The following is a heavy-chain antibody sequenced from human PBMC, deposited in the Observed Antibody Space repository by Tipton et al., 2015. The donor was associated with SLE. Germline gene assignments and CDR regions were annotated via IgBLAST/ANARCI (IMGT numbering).Heavy chain of an antibody. J-gene: IGHJ4*02. CDR3: AAGVISGANAVDY. CDR2: ISYDGTDK. Sequence: SLRLSCAASGFTFSTHAMNWVRQAPGKGLEWVAVISYDGTDKHYADSVKGRFTMSRDNSNNRVYLQILSLRGEDTAVYYCAAGVISGANAVDYWGQGTLVTVSS. V-gene: IGHV3-30*04. D-gene: IGHD1-26*01. CDR1: GFTFSTHA.